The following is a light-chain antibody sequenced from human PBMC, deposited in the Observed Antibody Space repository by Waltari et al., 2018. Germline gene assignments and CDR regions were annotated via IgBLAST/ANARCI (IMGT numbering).Light chain of an antibody. CDR2: DVN. CDR1: PSDIGPYTF. CDR3: ASYTTSYTWV. V-gene: IGLV2-14*03. J-gene: IGLJ3*02. Sequence: QSALTQPAPVSGSPEQSLTTPSAGPPSDIGPYTFFAWYQQLPGKVPKLIFYDVNKRPSGVSNRFSGSKSGNTASLTISGLLAEDEADYYCASYTTSYTWVFGGGTRLAVL.